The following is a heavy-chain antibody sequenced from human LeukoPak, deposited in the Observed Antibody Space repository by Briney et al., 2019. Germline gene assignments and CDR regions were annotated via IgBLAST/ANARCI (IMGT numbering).Heavy chain of an antibody. V-gene: IGHV3-48*04. CDR3: ARGGASSSPDY. CDR1: GFVFSSCS. Sequence: PGGSLRLSCAASGFVFSSCSMDWVRQAPGKGLEWVSYISSSSSTIYYADSVKGRFTISRGNAKNSLYLQMNSLRAEDTAVYYCARGGASSSPDYWGQGTLVTVSS. D-gene: IGHD1-26*01. J-gene: IGHJ4*02. CDR2: ISSSSSTI.